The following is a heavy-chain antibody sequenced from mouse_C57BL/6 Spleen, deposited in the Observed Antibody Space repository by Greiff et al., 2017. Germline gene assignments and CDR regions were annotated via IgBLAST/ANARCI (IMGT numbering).Heavy chain of an antibody. CDR2: ISSGSSTI. V-gene: IGHV5-17*01. CDR1: GFTFSDYG. D-gene: IGHD2-2*01. J-gene: IGHJ3*01. CDR3: ARSGYGYAFAY. Sequence: EVKLQESGGGLVKPGGSLKLSCAASGFTFSDYGMHWVRQAPEKGLEWVAYISSGSSTIYYADTVKGRFTISRDNAKNTLFLQVTSLRSEETAMYYCARSGYGYAFAYWGQGTLVTVSA.